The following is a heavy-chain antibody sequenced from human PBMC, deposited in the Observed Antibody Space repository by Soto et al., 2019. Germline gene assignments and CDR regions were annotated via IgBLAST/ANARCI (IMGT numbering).Heavy chain of an antibody. D-gene: IGHD2-8*01. V-gene: IGHV3-21*01. CDR3: ARSQRNGAMDV. J-gene: IGHJ6*02. CDR1: TFTINTYS. CDR2: ITSGSSFI. Sequence: EAHLVESGGGLVKPGGSLGVSCVASTFTINTYSLSWVRQAPGKGLEWVSSITSGSSFIDYADSVKGRFTISRDDAKNSLFLQMSSLRADDTAVYYCARSQRNGAMDVWGQGTTVTVSS.